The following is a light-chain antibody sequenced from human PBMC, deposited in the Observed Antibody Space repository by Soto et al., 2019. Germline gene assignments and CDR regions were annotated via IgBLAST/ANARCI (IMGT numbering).Light chain of an antibody. Sequence: DIQMTQSPSTLSSSVVDRVTITCRASQSISSWLAWYQQKPGKAPKLLIYKTSNLQSGVPSRFSGSGSGTEFTLTISSLQPDDFAASHCQQYYTFSTWTFGQGTKVEIK. CDR3: QQYYTFSTWT. CDR1: QSISSW. CDR2: KTS. V-gene: IGKV1-5*03. J-gene: IGKJ1*01.